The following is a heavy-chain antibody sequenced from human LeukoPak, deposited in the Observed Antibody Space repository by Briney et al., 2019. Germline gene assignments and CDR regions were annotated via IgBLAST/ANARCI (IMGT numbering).Heavy chain of an antibody. CDR2: ISYDGSNK. D-gene: IGHD2-15*01. V-gene: IGHV3-30*18. CDR1: GFTFSSYG. CDR3: AKSGDIVVVVAATPWFDP. J-gene: IGHJ5*02. Sequence: GGSLRLSCAASGFTFSSYGMHWVRQAPGKGLEWVAVISYDGSNKYYADSVKGRLTISRDNSKNTLYLQMNSLRAEDTAVYYCAKSGDIVVVVAATPWFDPWGQGTLVTVSS.